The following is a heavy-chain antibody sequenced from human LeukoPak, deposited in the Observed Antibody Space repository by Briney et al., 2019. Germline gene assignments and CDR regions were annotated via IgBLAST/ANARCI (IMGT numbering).Heavy chain of an antibody. J-gene: IGHJ4*02. Sequence: ASVKVSCKASGYTFTAYYIHWVRQAPGQGLEWMGWINPNSGGTNYAQKFQGRGTMTRDTSISTAYMELSRLRSDDTAVYYCATSDPLSGYESDFDYWGQGTLVTVSS. CDR3: ATSDPLSGYESDFDY. D-gene: IGHD5-12*01. V-gene: IGHV1-2*02. CDR2: INPNSGGT. CDR1: GYTFTAYY.